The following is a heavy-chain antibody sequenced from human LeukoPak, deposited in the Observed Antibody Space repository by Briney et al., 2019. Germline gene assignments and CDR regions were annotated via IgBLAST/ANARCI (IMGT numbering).Heavy chain of an antibody. CDR3: ARERYYYDSSGEPYGNFDY. CDR1: GFTFSNYA. CDR2: ISGSGSTT. D-gene: IGHD3-22*01. V-gene: IGHV3-23*01. J-gene: IGHJ4*02. Sequence: SGGSLRLSCAASGFTFSNYAMTWVRQAPGKGLEWVSGISGSGSTTYYTDSVKGRFTISRDNAKNSLYLQMNSLRAEDTAVYYCARERYYYDSSGEPYGNFDYWGQGTLVTVSS.